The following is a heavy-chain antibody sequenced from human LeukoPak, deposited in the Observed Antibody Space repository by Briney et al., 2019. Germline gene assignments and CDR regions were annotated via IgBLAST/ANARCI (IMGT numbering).Heavy chain of an antibody. D-gene: IGHD6-19*01. V-gene: IGHV4-59*13. CDR3: ARGFDSSRGWYPAFDI. CDR1: GGSISSYY. J-gene: IGHJ3*02. Sequence: SETLSLTCTVSGGSISSYYWSWIRQPSRKGLEYIGYIYYSGITNYNPSLKSRVTISVDTSKNQFSLSLNSVTSADTAMYYCARGFDSSRGWYPAFDIWGHGTMGTVSS. CDR2: IYYSGIT.